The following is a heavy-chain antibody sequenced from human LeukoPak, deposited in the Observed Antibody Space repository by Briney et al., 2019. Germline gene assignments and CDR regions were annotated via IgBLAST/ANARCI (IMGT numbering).Heavy chain of an antibody. V-gene: IGHV3-30*02. CDR3: AKDRGYYGSGSYYYMDV. CDR2: IRYDGSNK. Sequence: PGRSLRLSCAASGFTFSSYSIHWVRQAPGKGLEWVAFIRYDGSNKYYADSVKGRFTISRDNSKNTLYLQMYSLRAEDTAVYYCAKDRGYYGSGSYYYMDVWGKGTTVTISS. D-gene: IGHD3-10*01. J-gene: IGHJ6*03. CDR1: GFTFSSYS.